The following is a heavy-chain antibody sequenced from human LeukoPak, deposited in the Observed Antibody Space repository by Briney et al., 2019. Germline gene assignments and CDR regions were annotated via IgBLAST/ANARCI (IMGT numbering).Heavy chain of an antibody. CDR3: AKGIAAAGDS. J-gene: IGHJ4*02. CDR1: GFTFSTYG. Sequence: GGSLRLSCAASGFTFSTYGMHWVRQAPGKGLEWVAFISYDGSRTYYGDSVKGRFAISRDNSKSTLFLQMNSLRAEDTALYFCAKGIAAAGDSWGQGTLVTVSS. CDR2: ISYDGSRT. V-gene: IGHV3-30*18. D-gene: IGHD6-13*01.